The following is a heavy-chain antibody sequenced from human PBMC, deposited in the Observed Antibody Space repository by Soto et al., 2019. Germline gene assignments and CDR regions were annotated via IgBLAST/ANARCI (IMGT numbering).Heavy chain of an antibody. D-gene: IGHD5-12*01. V-gene: IGHV1-46*01. J-gene: IGHJ4*02. CDR3: ARDRRDGYNTFDY. Sequence: QVQLVQSGAEVKKPGASVKVSCKASGYTFTSYEMYWVRQAPGQGLEWMGIISPSDGSTTYAHKFQGRVTMTRDTSTSTVYMELSSLRSEDTAVYYCARDRRDGYNTFDYWGQGTLVTVSS. CDR1: GYTFTSYE. CDR2: ISPSDGST.